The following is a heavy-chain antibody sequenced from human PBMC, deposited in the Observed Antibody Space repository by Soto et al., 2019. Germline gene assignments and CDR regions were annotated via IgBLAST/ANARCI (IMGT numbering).Heavy chain of an antibody. Sequence: GGSLRLSCAASGFTFSNYGMHWVRQAPGKGLEWVAVIWYDGSDNYYADSVKGRFTISRDNSKNTLYLQMNSLRAEDTAVYYCAREGNKVATIFVRYYFDYWGQGTLVTVSS. CDR2: IWYDGSDN. V-gene: IGHV3-33*01. D-gene: IGHD5-12*01. CDR1: GFTFSNYG. CDR3: AREGNKVATIFVRYYFDY. J-gene: IGHJ4*02.